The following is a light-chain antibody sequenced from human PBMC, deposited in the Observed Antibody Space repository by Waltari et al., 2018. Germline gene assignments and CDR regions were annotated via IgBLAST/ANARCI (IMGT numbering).Light chain of an antibody. CDR1: QSVGNN. J-gene: IGKJ2*01. CDR2: DAS. Sequence: ETVMTQSPDTLAVSPGERATLSCRASQSVGNNLAWYQHKPGQAPRLLIYDASTRATDIPARFSGSGSGTEFTLTISSMQSEDFALYYCEQYNNWPPYTFGQGTKLEIK. V-gene: IGKV3-15*01. CDR3: EQYNNWPPYT.